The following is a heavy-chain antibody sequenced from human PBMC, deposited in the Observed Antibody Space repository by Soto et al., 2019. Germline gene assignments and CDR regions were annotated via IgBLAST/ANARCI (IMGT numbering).Heavy chain of an antibody. CDR2: ISGSCFKK. V-gene: IGHV3-23*01. D-gene: IGHD1-26*01. CDR3: AKNQGVELVPLATVDWFDP. Sequence: PGGSLRLSCAASGFIFENFRMSRVRQAPGKGLEWISSISGSCFKKYYADSVKGRFTISRDNSKSTVYLELNNLSAEDTAVYHCAKNQGVELVPLATVDWFDPWGQGSVVASSS. CDR1: GFIFENFR. J-gene: IGHJ5*01.